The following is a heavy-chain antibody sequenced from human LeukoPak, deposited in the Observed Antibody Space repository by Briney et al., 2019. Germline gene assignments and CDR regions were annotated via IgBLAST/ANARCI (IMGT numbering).Heavy chain of an antibody. Sequence: SETLSLTCTVSGGSISSYYWSWIRQPPGKGLEWIGYIYYSGSTNYNPSLKSRVTISVDTSKNQFSLKLSSVTAADTAVYYCARDGGNDYGDYHYYYYMDVWGKGTTVTVSS. CDR1: GGSISSYY. CDR3: ARDGGNDYGDYHYYYYMDV. D-gene: IGHD4-17*01. V-gene: IGHV4-59*12. CDR2: IYYSGST. J-gene: IGHJ6*03.